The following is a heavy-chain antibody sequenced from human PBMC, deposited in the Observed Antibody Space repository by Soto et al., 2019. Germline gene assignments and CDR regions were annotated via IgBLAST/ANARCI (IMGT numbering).Heavy chain of an antibody. CDR3: ARRLRYYGMDV. Sequence: GGSLRLSCAASGFSFAGYALTWVRLAPGKGLEWVASISGGGGSTYYTDSVKGRFSISRDNSNRVVYLQIGSLTAGDTAVYYCARRLRYYGMDVWGQGTTVTVSS. CDR1: GFSFAGYA. V-gene: IGHV3-23*01. CDR2: ISGGGGST. J-gene: IGHJ6*02. D-gene: IGHD4-17*01.